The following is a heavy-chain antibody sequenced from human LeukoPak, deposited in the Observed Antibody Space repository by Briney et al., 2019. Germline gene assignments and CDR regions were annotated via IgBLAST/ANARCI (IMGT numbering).Heavy chain of an antibody. D-gene: IGHD5-12*01. CDR2: ISAYNGNT. CDR3: ARLGAHYGGYHLLNY. V-gene: IGHV1-18*01. Sequence: ASVRVSCKASGYTFTSYGISWVRQAPGQGLEWMGWISAYNGNTNYAQKLQGRVTMTTDTSTSTAYMELRSLRSDDTAVYYCARLGAHYGGYHLLNYWGQGTLVTVSS. CDR1: GYTFTSYG. J-gene: IGHJ4*02.